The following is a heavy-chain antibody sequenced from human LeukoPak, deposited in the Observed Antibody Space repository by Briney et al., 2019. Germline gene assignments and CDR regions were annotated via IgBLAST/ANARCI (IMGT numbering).Heavy chain of an antibody. Sequence: SETLSLTCTVSGGSISSYYWSWIRQPPGKGLEWIGYIYYSGSTNYNPSLKSRVTISVDTSKNQFSLKLSSVTAADTAVYYCARHDGVRGAEDYWGQGTLVTVSS. CDR3: ARHDGVRGAEDY. D-gene: IGHD3-10*01. V-gene: IGHV4-59*08. CDR1: GGSISSYY. J-gene: IGHJ4*02. CDR2: IYYSGST.